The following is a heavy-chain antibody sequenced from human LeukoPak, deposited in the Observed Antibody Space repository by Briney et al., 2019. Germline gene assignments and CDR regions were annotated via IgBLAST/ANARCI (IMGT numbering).Heavy chain of an antibody. D-gene: IGHD1-26*01. CDR3: ARDLSGSYFDAFDI. Sequence: GGSLRLSCAASGFTFSSHAMAWVRQAPGKGLEWVSAIGGLGSSTYYGDSVKGRFTISRDNAKNSLYLQMNSLRAEDTAVYYCARDLSGSYFDAFDIWGQGTMVTVSS. CDR2: IGGLGSST. J-gene: IGHJ3*02. CDR1: GFTFSSHA. V-gene: IGHV3-23*01.